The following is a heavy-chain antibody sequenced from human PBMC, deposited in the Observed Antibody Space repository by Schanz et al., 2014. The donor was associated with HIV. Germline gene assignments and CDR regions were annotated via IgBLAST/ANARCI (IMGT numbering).Heavy chain of an antibody. V-gene: IGHV3-23*01. CDR1: GFMFSSYG. D-gene: IGHD1-1*01. CDR3: ARRDTGTLYYYYHYGMDV. CDR2: IGSGGGRT. J-gene: IGHJ6*02. Sequence: EVQLLESGGGLVQPGGSLRVSCAASGFMFSSYGMSWVRQAPGKGLEWVSLIGSGGGRTYYADSVKGRFSISRDSAKNALYLQMNSLRGDDTAVYYCARRDTGTLYYYYHYGMDVWGQGTTVTVSS.